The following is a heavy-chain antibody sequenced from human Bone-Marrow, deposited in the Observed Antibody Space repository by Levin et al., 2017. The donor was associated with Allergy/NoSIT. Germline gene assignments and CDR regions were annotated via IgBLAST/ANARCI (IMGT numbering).Heavy chain of an antibody. CDR3: AKSMSTGWYFIYYGMDV. D-gene: IGHD6-19*01. V-gene: IGHV3-23*01. CDR1: GFTFSSYA. Sequence: LAGGSLRLSCAASGFTFSSYAMTWVRQAPGKGLEWVATTSGSGLSAYYAESVKGRFTISRDNSNNTLYVQMDSLRAEDTAVYYCAKSMSTGWYFIYYGMDVWGQGTTVTVSS. J-gene: IGHJ6*02. CDR2: TSGSGLSA.